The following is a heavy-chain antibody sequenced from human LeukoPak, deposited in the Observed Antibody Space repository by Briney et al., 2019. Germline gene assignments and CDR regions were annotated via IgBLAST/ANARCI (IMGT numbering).Heavy chain of an antibody. CDR2: ISYDGSNK. CDR1: GFTFSSYA. D-gene: IGHD3-22*01. Sequence: GGPLRLSCAASGFTFSSYAMHWVRQAPGKGLEWVAVISYDGSNKYYADSVKGRFTISRDNSKNTLYLQMNSLRAEDTAVYYCARVNLRVVVGAFDIWGQGTMVTVSS. V-gene: IGHV3-30-3*01. J-gene: IGHJ3*02. CDR3: ARVNLRVVVGAFDI.